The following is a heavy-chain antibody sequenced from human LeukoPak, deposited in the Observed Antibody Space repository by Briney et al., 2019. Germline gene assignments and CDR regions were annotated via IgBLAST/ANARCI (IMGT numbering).Heavy chain of an antibody. V-gene: IGHV4-34*01. CDR3: AAGCSSTSCYWYYYTDV. Sequence: SQTLSLTCAVYGASFSGYYWSWIRQPPGKGLEWLGEINQSGSTNYNPSLKSRVTISVDTSKKQFSLNLSPVTAADTAVYYCAAGCSSTSCYWYYYTDVWGKGSTVTVSS. CDR2: INQSGST. D-gene: IGHD2-2*01. CDR1: GASFSGYY. J-gene: IGHJ6*03.